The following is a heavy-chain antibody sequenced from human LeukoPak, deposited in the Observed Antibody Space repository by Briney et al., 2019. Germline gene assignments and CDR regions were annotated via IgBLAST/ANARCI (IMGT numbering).Heavy chain of an antibody. V-gene: IGHV3-48*01. CDR3: AREEIEYSSSNYFDY. Sequence: GGSLRLSCAASGFTFSSYSMNWVRQAPGKGLEWVSYISSSSSTIYYADSVKGRFTISRDNAKNSLYLQMNSLRAEDTAVYYCAREEIEYSSSNYFDYWGQGTLVTVSS. CDR1: GFTFSSYS. J-gene: IGHJ4*02. CDR2: ISSSSSTI. D-gene: IGHD6-6*01.